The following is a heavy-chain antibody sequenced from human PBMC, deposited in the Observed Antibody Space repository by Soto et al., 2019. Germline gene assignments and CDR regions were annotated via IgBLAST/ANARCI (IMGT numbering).Heavy chain of an antibody. Sequence: SETLSLTCAVYGGSFSGYYWSWIRQPPGKGLEWIGEINHSGSTNYNPSLKSRVTISVDTSKNQFSLRLSSVTAADTAVYYCGRGNNEHEDDPIPFLQSLLTVGDASDIFGQTIMVSV. J-gene: IGHJ3*02. CDR3: GRGNNEHEDDPIPFLQSLLTVGDASDI. V-gene: IGHV4-34*01. D-gene: IGHD3-3*02. CDR1: GGSFSGYY. CDR2: INHSGST.